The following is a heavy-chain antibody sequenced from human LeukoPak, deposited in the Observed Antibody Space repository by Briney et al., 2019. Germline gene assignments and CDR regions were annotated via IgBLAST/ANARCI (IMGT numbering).Heavy chain of an antibody. CDR2: ISSSSSYI. Sequence: GGSLRLSCAASGFTFSSYSMNWVRQAPGKGLEWVSSISSSSSYIYYADSVKGRFTISRDNAKNSLYLQTNSLRAEDTAVYYCARDWLGYCSGGSCPGAFDIWGQGTMVTVSS. CDR1: GFTFSSYS. CDR3: ARDWLGYCSGGSCPGAFDI. J-gene: IGHJ3*02. V-gene: IGHV3-21*01. D-gene: IGHD2-15*01.